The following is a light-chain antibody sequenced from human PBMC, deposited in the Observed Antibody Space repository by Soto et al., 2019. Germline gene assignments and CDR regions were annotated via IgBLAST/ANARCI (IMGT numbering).Light chain of an antibody. CDR2: GAS. J-gene: IGKJ2*01. CDR3: QQANSFPYT. V-gene: IGKV1-12*01. CDR1: QAISSW. Sequence: DIQLTQSPSSVSASGGDRVTITCRASQAISSWLAWYQQNPGKAPTLLIYGASTLQSGVPSRLSGSGSGTEFTLTISSLQPEDFATYYCQQANSFPYTFGQGTKLEIK.